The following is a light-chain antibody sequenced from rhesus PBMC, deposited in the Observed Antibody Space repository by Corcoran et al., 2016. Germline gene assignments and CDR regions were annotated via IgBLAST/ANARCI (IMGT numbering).Light chain of an antibody. CDR3: QQGNSNPPT. V-gene: IGKV1-32*02. CDR1: QGISSS. J-gene: IGKJ1*01. Sequence: DIQMSQSPSSLSASVGDRVTITCRASQGISSSLNWYQQKPGKAPKLLIYYANSLASGVPARFSGSGSGTDFTLTISSLQPEDFATYYCQQGNSNPPTFGQGTKVEIK. CDR2: YAN.